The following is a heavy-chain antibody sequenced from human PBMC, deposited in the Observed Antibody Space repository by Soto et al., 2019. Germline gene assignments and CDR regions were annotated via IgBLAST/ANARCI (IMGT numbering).Heavy chain of an antibody. J-gene: IGHJ4*01. CDR3: ARTWELIKLDC. CDR1: GGSISGGGYS. CDR2: IYDSGST. V-gene: IGHV4-30-2*01. D-gene: IGHD1-26*01. Sequence: SETLSLTCAVSGGSISGGGYSWSWIRQPPGKGLEWIGYIYDSGSTYYNPSLKSRVTISVDRSKNQSSLNVNSVTAADTAVYYCARTWELIKLDCWGQGTLVTVSS.